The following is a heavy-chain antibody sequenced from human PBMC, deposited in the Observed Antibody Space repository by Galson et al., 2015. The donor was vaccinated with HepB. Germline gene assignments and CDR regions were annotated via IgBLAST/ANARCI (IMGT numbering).Heavy chain of an antibody. V-gene: IGHV4-34*01. CDR2: INHSGST. CDR3: ARVALFSSSTRRDYFDY. J-gene: IGHJ4*02. Sequence: ETLSLTCAVYGGSFSGYYWSWIRQPPGKGLEWIGEINHSGSTNYNPSLKSRVTISVDTSKNQFSLKLSSVTAADTAVYYCARVALFSSSTRRDYFDYWGQGTLVTVSS. CDR1: GGSFSGYY. D-gene: IGHD6-6*01.